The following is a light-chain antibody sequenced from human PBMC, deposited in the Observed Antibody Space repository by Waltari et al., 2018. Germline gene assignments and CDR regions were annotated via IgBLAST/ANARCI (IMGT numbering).Light chain of an antibody. J-gene: IGLJ2*01. V-gene: IGLV3-25*03. CDR3: QSADSSGTYVV. CDR2: KGS. CDR1: ALPTQY. Sequence: SYELTQPPSVSVSPGQTARITCSGDALPTQYAYWYQQKPGQAPVLVIYKGSERPSGSPGGFSGSSSGTTVTLTISGVQAEDEADYYCQSADSSGTYVVFGGGTKLTVL.